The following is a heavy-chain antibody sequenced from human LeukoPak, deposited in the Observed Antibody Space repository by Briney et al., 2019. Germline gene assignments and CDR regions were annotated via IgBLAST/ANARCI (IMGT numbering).Heavy chain of an antibody. CDR2: FDPEDSET. J-gene: IGHJ4*02. Sequence: GASVKVSCKVSGYTLTELSMHWVRQAPGKGLEWMGGFDPEDSETIYAQKFQGRVNMTEDTSTDTAYMELSSLRSEDTAVYYCATDLRYLYSYGSNGIDYWGQGTLVTVSS. D-gene: IGHD5-18*01. CDR3: ATDLRYLYSYGSNGIDY. V-gene: IGHV1-24*01. CDR1: GYTLTELS.